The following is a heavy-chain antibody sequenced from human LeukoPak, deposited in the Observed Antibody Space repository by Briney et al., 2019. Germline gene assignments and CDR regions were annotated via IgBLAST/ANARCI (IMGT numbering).Heavy chain of an antibody. V-gene: IGHV1-2*04. CDR3: ARALPLGYCSSTSCPGAFDI. Sequence: SVKVSCKASGYTFTGYYMHWVRQAPGQGLEWMGWINPNSGGTNYAQKFQGWVTTTRDTSISTAYMELSRLRSDDTAVYYCARALPLGYCSSTSCPGAFDIWGQGTMVTVSS. CDR2: INPNSGGT. J-gene: IGHJ3*02. CDR1: GYTFTGYY. D-gene: IGHD2-2*01.